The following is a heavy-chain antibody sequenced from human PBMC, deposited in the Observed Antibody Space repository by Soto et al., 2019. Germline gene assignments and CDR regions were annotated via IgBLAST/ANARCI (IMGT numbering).Heavy chain of an antibody. J-gene: IGHJ6*02. CDR3: ARDLSCSSTSCYGRSYYGMDV. CDR2: IIPIFGTA. Sequence: VASVKVSCKASGGTFSSYAISWVRQAPGQGLEWMGGIIPIFGTANYAQKFQGRVTITADESTSTAYMELSSLRSEDTAVYYCARDLSCSSTSCYGRSYYGMDVWGQGTTVTVSS. CDR1: GGTFSSYA. V-gene: IGHV1-69*13. D-gene: IGHD2-2*01.